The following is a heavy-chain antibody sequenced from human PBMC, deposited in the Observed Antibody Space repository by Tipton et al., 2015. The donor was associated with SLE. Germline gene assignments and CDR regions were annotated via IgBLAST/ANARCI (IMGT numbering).Heavy chain of an antibody. D-gene: IGHD3-16*01. CDR2: IYYSGST. V-gene: IGHV4-59*11. CDR1: GGSISSHY. CDR3: AREGWGAFDI. Sequence: TLSLTCTVSGGSISSHYWSWIRQPPGKGLEWIGYIYYSGSTNYNPSLTSRVTISVDTSKNQFSLKLSSVTAADTAVYYCAREGWGAFDIWGQGTMVTVSS. J-gene: IGHJ3*02.